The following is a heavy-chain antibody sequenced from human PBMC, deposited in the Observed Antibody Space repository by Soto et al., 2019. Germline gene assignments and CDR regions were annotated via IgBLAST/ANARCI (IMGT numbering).Heavy chain of an antibody. CDR2: ITVSGDNI. V-gene: IGHV3-21*03. D-gene: IGHD1-26*01. CDR1: GFSLNSFN. CDR3: ARDPGLLQSVFDY. J-gene: IGHJ4*02. Sequence: WVSLRLSCLASGFSLNSFNMNWTRRASGRGLEWVASITVSGDNIYYGDSVQGRFTISRDNSKWSVFLDLNSLRVEDTFVYYCARDPGLLQSVFDYCGQGTLVTVSS.